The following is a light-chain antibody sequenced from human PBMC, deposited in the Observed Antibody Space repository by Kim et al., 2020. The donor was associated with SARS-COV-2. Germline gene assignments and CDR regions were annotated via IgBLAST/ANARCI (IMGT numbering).Light chain of an antibody. V-gene: IGKV3-11*01. CDR3: QQRSNWPPWT. Sequence: EIVLTQSPATLSLSPGERATLSCSASQSVSSYLAWYPQKPGQAPRLLIYDASNRATGIPARFSGSGSGTDFTLTISSLEPEDFAVYYCQQRSNWPPWTFGQGTKVDIK. J-gene: IGKJ1*01. CDR2: DAS. CDR1: QSVSSY.